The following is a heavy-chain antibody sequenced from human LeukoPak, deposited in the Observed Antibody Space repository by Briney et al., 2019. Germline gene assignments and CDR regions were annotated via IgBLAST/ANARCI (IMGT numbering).Heavy chain of an antibody. CDR1: GFTFSSYS. D-gene: IGHD3-22*01. CDR2: ISSSSSYI. V-gene: IGHV3-21*04. CDR3: ARDDSSGYHAFDI. Sequence: PGGSLRLSCAASGFTFSSYSMNWVRQAPGKGLEWVSSISSSSSYIYYADSVKGRFTISRDNAKNSLYLQMNSLRAEDTALYYCARDDSSGYHAFDIWGQGTMVTVSS. J-gene: IGHJ3*02.